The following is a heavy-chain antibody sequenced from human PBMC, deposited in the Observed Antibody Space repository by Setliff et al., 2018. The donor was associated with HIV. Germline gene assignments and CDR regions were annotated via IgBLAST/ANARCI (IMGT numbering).Heavy chain of an antibody. Sequence: SVKVSCKASGGTFSSYAIIWVRQAPGQGLEWMGGIIPILGIANYAQKFQGRVTITADESTSTAYMELSSLRSDDTAVYYCARDPPSSGWYRADYWGQGTLVTVSS. D-gene: IGHD6-19*01. V-gene: IGHV1-69*10. CDR3: ARDPPSSGWYRADY. CDR1: GGTFSSYA. J-gene: IGHJ4*02. CDR2: IIPILGIA.